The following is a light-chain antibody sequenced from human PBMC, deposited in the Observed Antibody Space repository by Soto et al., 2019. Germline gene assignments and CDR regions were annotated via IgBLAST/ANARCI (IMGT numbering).Light chain of an antibody. CDR3: QHFATSLTT. CDR1: LSASATF. J-gene: IGKJ1*01. Sequence: PGTMSWPPGGIATLSCGVRLSASATFLVCYRQNPGQAPRPLIYVSPARATGIPDRFTGSGSGTDFTLTITRLEPEDFAVYNCQHFATSLTTSAQGAKVDIK. V-gene: IGKV3-20*01. CDR2: VSP.